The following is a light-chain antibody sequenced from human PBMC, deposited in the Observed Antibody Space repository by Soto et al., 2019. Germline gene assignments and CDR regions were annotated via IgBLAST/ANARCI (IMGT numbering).Light chain of an antibody. CDR3: QHFGSSLRT. CDR2: GTS. J-gene: IGKJ1*01. V-gene: IGKV3-20*01. CDR1: QSVSSHF. Sequence: EIVLTQSPCTLSLSPGDRSTLSCISSQSVSSHFLAWYQQKPGQAPRLLIHGTSSRATGIPDRFSGSGSGTDFTLTISSLEPEDFAVYYCQHFGSSLRTFGQGTKVDIK.